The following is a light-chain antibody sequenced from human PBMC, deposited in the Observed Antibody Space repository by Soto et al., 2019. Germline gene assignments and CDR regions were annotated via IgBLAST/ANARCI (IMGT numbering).Light chain of an antibody. CDR3: TSYTSISTYV. Sequence: QSALTQPASVSGSPGQSITISCTGTSGDIGGYNYVSWYQQHPGKAPKLLISEVTNRPSGVSNRFSGSKSGNTASLTISGLLAEDEADYYCTSYTSISTYVFGTGTKVTVL. J-gene: IGLJ1*01. CDR1: SGDIGGYNY. V-gene: IGLV2-14*01. CDR2: EVT.